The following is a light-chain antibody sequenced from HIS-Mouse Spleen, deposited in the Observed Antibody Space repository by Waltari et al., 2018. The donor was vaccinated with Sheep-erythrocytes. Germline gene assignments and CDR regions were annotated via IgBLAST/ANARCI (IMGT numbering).Light chain of an antibody. Sequence: DIVMTQSPDSLAVSLGERATINCKSSQSVLYSSNNKNYLAWYQQKPGQPPKLLIYCAPTRESGVPARFSGSGSGTDFTLTISSLQAEDVAVYYCQQYYSTLLTFGGGTKVEIK. J-gene: IGKJ4*01. CDR1: QSVLYSSNNKNY. CDR3: QQYYSTLLT. V-gene: IGKV4-1*01. CDR2: CAP.